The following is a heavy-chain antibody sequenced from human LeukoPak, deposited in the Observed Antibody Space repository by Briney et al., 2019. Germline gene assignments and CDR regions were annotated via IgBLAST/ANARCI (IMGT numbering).Heavy chain of an antibody. CDR1: GGSISSYY. CDR3: AKATIFGVVPFDY. CDR2: IYYSGST. D-gene: IGHD3-3*01. V-gene: IGHV4-59*08. J-gene: IGHJ4*02. Sequence: PSETLSLTCTVSGGSISSYYWSWIRQPPGKGLEWIGYIYYSGSTNYNPSLKSRVTISVDTSKNQFSLKLSSVTAADTAVYYCAKATIFGVVPFDYWGQGTLVTVSS.